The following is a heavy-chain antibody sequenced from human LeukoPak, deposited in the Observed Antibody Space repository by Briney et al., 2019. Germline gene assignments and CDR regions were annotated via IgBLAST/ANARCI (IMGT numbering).Heavy chain of an antibody. D-gene: IGHD2-15*01. CDR3: ARSGYCSGGSCYLDAFDI. V-gene: IGHV3-23*01. CDR1: GFTFSSYA. Sequence: GGSLRLSCAASGFTFSSYAMSWVRQAPGKGLEWVSAISGSGGSTYYADSVKGRFTISRDNSKNTLYLQMNSLRAEDTAVYYCARSGYCSGGSCYLDAFDIWGQGTMVTVSS. J-gene: IGHJ3*02. CDR2: ISGSGGST.